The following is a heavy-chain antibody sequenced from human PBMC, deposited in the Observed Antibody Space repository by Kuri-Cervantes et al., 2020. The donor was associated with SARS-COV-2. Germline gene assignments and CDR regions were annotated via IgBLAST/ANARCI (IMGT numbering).Heavy chain of an antibody. V-gene: IGHV3-64*01. CDR2: IGSNGGSS. J-gene: IGHJ4*02. CDR3: ARNGGDSGYTFDY. CDR1: GFTLSNYD. D-gene: IGHD2-21*01. Sequence: GGSLRLSCAASGFTLSNYDLYWVRQAPGKGLEFVSAIGSNGGSSYYANSVKGRFTISKDKSKNTLHLQMGSLRAEDMAVYYCARNGGDSGYTFDYWGQGSLVTVSS.